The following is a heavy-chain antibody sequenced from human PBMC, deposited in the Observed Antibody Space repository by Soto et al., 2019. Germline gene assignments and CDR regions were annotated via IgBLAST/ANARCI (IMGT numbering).Heavy chain of an antibody. D-gene: IGHD2-15*01. V-gene: IGHV1-69*06. CDR1: GGTSSSYA. CDR2: IIPIFGTA. CDR3: ARKAAYCSGGSCYQGGMDV. Sequence: SVKVSCKASGGTSSSYAISWVRQAPGQGLEWMGGIIPIFGTANYAQKFQGRVTITADKSTSTAYMELSSLRSEDTAVYYCARKAAYCSGGSCYQGGMDVWGQGTTVTVSS. J-gene: IGHJ6*02.